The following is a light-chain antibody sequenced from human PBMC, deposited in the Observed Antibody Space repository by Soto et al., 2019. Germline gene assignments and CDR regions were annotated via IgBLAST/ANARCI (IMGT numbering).Light chain of an antibody. CDR3: QQYNSYPWT. Sequence: DIQMTQSPSTLSASVGDRFTITCLASQSISSGLAWYQQKPGKAPKLLIYDASSLESGVPSRFSGSGSGTEFTLTISSLQPDDFATYYCQQYNSYPWTFGQGTKVDIK. CDR2: DAS. CDR1: QSISSG. V-gene: IGKV1-5*01. J-gene: IGKJ1*01.